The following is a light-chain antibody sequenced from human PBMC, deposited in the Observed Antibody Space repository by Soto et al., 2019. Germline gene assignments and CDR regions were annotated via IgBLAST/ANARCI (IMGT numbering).Light chain of an antibody. V-gene: IGLV2-14*01. Sequence: QSALTQPASVSGSPGQSIAISCTGTSSDVGGYNYVSWYQQHPGKAPKLMFYDVSNRPSGVSYRFSGSKSGNTASLTISGLQAEDEADYYCSSYTSSSTYVFGTGTKVTVL. CDR3: SSYTSSSTYV. J-gene: IGLJ1*01. CDR2: DVS. CDR1: SSDVGGYNY.